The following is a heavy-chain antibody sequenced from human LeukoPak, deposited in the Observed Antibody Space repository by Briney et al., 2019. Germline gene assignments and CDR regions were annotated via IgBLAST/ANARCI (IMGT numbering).Heavy chain of an antibody. CDR2: IWYDESKR. CDR1: TFTFSRYG. CDR3: AKAFLGTGWYGSVRGGDFQH. V-gene: IGHV3-30*02. Sequence: GRSLRLSCAASTFTFSRYGMHWVRQAPGNWLERVALIWYDESKRYYADSVKGRFTISRDHSKNTLYLQMNSLRPEDTAMYYCAKAFLGTGWYGSVRGGDFQHWGQGTLVTVSS. D-gene: IGHD6-19*01. J-gene: IGHJ1*01.